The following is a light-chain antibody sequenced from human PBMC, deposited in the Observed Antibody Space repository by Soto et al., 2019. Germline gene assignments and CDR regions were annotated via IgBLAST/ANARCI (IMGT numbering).Light chain of an antibody. CDR3: QQYNNWPRT. J-gene: IGKJ1*01. CDR1: QSVNSNY. CDR2: DAS. Sequence: EIVLTQSPGTLSLSPGERATLSCRVSQSVNSNYLAWYQQKPGQAPRLLIYDASTRATGIPDRFSGSGSGTDFTLTISSLQFEDFAVYYCQQYNNWPRTFGQGTKVDIK. V-gene: IGKV3-20*01.